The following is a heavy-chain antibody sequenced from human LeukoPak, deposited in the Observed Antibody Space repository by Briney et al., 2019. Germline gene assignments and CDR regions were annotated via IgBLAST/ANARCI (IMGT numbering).Heavy chain of an antibody. CDR1: GLTFSGYG. CDR3: ASDLINSYGSGWYLEPGDY. V-gene: IGHV3-33*01. D-gene: IGHD6-19*01. J-gene: IGHJ4*02. CDR2: IWYDGSNK. Sequence: PGGSLRLSCAASGLTFSGYGMHWVRQAPGKGLEWVAVIWYDGSNKYYADSVKGRFTISRDNSKNTLYLQMNSLRAEDTAVDYCASDLINSYGSGWYLEPGDYWGQGTLVTVSS.